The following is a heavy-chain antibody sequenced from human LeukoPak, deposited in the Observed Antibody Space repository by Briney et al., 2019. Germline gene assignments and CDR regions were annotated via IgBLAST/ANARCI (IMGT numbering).Heavy chain of an antibody. V-gene: IGHV3-7*01. CDR1: GFTFSSYA. CDR2: IKTDGSEK. J-gene: IGHJ1*01. D-gene: IGHD3-22*01. Sequence: GSLRLSCAASGFTFSSYAMSWVRQAPGKGLQWVANIKTDGSEKYYVASVKGRFTISRDNAKNSLYLQMNSLRAEDTAVYYCATYSSLNRREFQFWGQGTLLTVSS. CDR3: ATYSSLNRREFQF.